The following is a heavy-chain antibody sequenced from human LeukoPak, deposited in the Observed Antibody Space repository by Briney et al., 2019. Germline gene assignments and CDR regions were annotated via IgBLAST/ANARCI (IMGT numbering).Heavy chain of an antibody. Sequence: GGSLRLSCAASGFTFSTYAMSRVRQAPGQGLEWVLTISGGDDNTYYADSVKGRFTISRDNAKNSLYLQMNSLRAEDTAVYYCARERGGSYFDSWGQGTLVTVSS. CDR1: GFTFSTYA. D-gene: IGHD1-1*01. J-gene: IGHJ4*02. CDR2: ISGGDDNT. V-gene: IGHV3-23*01. CDR3: ARERGGSYFDS.